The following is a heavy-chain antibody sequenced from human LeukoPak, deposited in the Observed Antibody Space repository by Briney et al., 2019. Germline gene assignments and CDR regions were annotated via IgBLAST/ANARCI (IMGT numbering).Heavy chain of an antibody. J-gene: IGHJ3*02. Sequence: PSETLSLTCTVSGGSISGYYWSWIRQPPGKGLEWIGYLYYSGSTNYNPSLKSRVTISVDTSKNQLSLKLRSVTAADTAVYYCATVLDSPDAFDIWGQGTMVTVSS. V-gene: IGHV4-59*01. CDR1: GGSISGYY. D-gene: IGHD2-2*03. CDR2: LYYSGST. CDR3: ATVLDSPDAFDI.